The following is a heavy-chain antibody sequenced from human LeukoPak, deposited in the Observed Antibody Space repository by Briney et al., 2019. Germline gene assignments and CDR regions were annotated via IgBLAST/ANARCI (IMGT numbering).Heavy chain of an antibody. D-gene: IGHD3-10*01. J-gene: IGHJ4*02. CDR1: GFTFSSYG. Sequence: GGSLRLSCAASGFTFSSYGMHWVRQDPGKGQEWVAFIRYDGSNKYYADSVKGRFTISRDNSKNTLYLQMNSLRAEDTAVYYCAKVAVLWFGELLNYWGQGTLVTVSS. CDR2: IRYDGSNK. V-gene: IGHV3-30*02. CDR3: AKVAVLWFGELLNY.